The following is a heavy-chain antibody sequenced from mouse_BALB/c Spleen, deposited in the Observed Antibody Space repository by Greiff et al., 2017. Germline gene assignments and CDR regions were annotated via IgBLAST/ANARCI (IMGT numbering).Heavy chain of an antibody. CDR1: GYTFTDYW. J-gene: IGHJ3*01. V-gene: IGHV1-69*01. CDR2: IDTSDSYT. CDR3: ARAIYYGYDGFAY. D-gene: IGHD2-2*01. Sequence: QVQLQQPGAELVMPGASVKMSCKASGYTFTDYWMHWVKQRPGQGLEWIGAIDTSDSYTSYNQKFKGKATLTVDESSSTAYMQLSSLTSEDSAVYYCARAIYYGYDGFAYWGQGTLVTVSA.